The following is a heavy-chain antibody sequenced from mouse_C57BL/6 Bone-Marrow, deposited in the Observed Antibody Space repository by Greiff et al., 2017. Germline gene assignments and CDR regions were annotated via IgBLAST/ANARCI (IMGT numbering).Heavy chain of an antibody. CDR2: INYDGSST. V-gene: IGHV5-16*01. D-gene: IGHD1-1*01. Sequence: EVKLVESEGGLVQPGSSMKLSCTASGFTFSDYYMAWVRQVPEKGLEWVANINYDGSSTYYLDSLKSRFIISRDNAKNILYLQMSSLKSEDTATYYCARDTSITTVRYFDVWGTGTTVTVSS. CDR3: ARDTSITTVRYFDV. J-gene: IGHJ1*03. CDR1: GFTFSDYY.